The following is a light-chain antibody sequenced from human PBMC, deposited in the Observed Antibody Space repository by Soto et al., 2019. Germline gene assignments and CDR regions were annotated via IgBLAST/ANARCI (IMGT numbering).Light chain of an antibody. Sequence: EIVLTQSPGTLSLSPGERATLSCRASQSVSSSYLAWYQQKPGQAPRLLIYGASSRATGIPDRFSGSESGTDFTITISRLEPEDFAVYYCQQYGSSPPQYTFGQGTELEIK. CDR3: QQYGSSPPQYT. CDR2: GAS. V-gene: IGKV3-20*01. CDR1: QSVSSSY. J-gene: IGKJ2*01.